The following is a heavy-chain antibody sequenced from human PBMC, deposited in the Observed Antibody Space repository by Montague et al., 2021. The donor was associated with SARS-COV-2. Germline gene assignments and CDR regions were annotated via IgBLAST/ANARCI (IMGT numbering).Heavy chain of an antibody. CDR3: ARCGRGDIPGDY. V-gene: IGHV4-39*01. CDR1: GGSIGTNSYY. J-gene: IGHJ4*02. Sequence: SETLSLTCTVSGGSIGTNSYYWGWICQPPGQGLMWIRSIYYSGSTYYNSSLKRRVTISLDTSKKQFSLELRFVTAADTAIYYCARCGRGDIPGDYWGQGTLVTVSS. D-gene: IGHD3-10*01. CDR2: IYYSGST.